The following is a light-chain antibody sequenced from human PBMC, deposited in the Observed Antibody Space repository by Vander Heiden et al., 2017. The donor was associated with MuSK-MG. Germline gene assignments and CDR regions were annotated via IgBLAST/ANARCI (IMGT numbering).Light chain of an antibody. CDR3: CSYAGSYTFDVV. CDR1: TSDVDDYNY. Sequence: QSALTQPRSVSGSPGQSVTISCTGTTSDVDDYNYVSWYHQHPGKAPKLMIYDVSKRPAGVPDRFSASKSGNTASLTISGLQAADEADDYCCSYAGSYTFDVVFGGGTKLTVL. J-gene: IGLJ2*01. V-gene: IGLV2-11*01. CDR2: DVS.